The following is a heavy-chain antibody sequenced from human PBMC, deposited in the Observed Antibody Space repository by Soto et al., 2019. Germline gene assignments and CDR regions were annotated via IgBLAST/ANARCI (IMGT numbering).Heavy chain of an antibody. Sequence: SETLSLTCTVSGGSISSSSYYWGWIRQPPGKGLEWIGNIYYSGSTYYNPSLKSRVTISVDTSKNQFSLKLSSVTAADTAVYYCANIVGDYAWFDPWGQGTLVTVSS. D-gene: IGHD1-26*01. J-gene: IGHJ5*02. V-gene: IGHV4-39*01. CDR2: IYYSGST. CDR3: ANIVGDYAWFDP. CDR1: GGSISSSSYY.